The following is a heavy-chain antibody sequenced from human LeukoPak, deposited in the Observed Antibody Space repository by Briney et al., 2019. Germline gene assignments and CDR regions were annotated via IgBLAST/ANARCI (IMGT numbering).Heavy chain of an antibody. V-gene: IGHV1-8*01. J-gene: IGHJ5*02. CDR1: GYTFPNYD. CDR3: ARTYYYDSGSEDNWFDP. CDR2: MNPYSGDT. Sequence: ASVKVSCKASGYTFPNYDINWVRQASGQGLGWVGWMNPYSGDTGYAQKFQGRVTMTRNTSISTAYMELSSLRSEDTAVYYCARTYYYDSGSEDNWFDPWGQGTLVTVSS. D-gene: IGHD3-10*01.